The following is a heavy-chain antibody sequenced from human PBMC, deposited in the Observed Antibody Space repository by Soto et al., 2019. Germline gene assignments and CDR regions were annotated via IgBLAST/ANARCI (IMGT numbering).Heavy chain of an antibody. J-gene: IGHJ4*02. Sequence: QVQLVQSGDEVKKPGSSVKVSCKASGDTFTNHVFNWVRQAPGQGLEWIGGIISLFGTPNYSRRFQGRVTITADESTATRYLEMSSRRSDDTAVYYCATALCSGYDRGDYWGQGPLVTVSS. D-gene: IGHD5-12*01. CDR2: IISLFGTP. V-gene: IGHV1-69*12. CDR1: GDTFTNHV. CDR3: ATALCSGYDRGDY.